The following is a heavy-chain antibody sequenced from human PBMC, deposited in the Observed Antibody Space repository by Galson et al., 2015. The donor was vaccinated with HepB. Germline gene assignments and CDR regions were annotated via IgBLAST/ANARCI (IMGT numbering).Heavy chain of an antibody. J-gene: IGHJ6*02. CDR1: GYTFTSYA. V-gene: IGHV7-4-1*02. CDR2: INTNTGNP. CDR3: AREGSIAAAGTPRYYYGMDV. D-gene: IGHD6-13*01. Sequence: SVKVSCKASGYTFTSYAMNWVRQAPGQGLEWMGWINTNTGNPTYAQGFTGRFVFSLDTSVSTAYLQISSLKAEDTAVYYCAREGSIAAAGTPRYYYGMDVWGQGTTVTVSS.